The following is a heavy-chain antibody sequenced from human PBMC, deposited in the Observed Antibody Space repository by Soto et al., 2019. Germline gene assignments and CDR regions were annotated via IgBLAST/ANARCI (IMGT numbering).Heavy chain of an antibody. CDR2: ISWNSGSI. D-gene: IGHD4-17*01. V-gene: IGHV3-9*01. J-gene: IGHJ5*02. Sequence: GGSLRLSCAASGFTFDDYAMHWVRQAPGKGLEWVSGISWNSGSIGYADSVKGRFTISRDNAKNSLYLQMNSLRAEDTALYYCAKGYDYGDYFYWFDPWGQGTLVTVSS. CDR1: GFTFDDYA. CDR3: AKGYDYGDYFYWFDP.